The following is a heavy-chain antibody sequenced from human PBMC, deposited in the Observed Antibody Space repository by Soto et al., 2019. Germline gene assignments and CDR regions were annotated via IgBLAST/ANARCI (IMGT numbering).Heavy chain of an antibody. CDR2: ISGSGGTT. Sequence: EVQLLESGGGLVQPGDSLRVSCAASGFTFSTYAMNWVRQPPGKGLEWVSFISGSGGTTYYADSVKGRFTVSRDNSRNTLSLQMNSLRAEDTALYYCARSHSADSTDWYFDLWGRGPLVTVSS. V-gene: IGHV3-23*01. CDR1: GFTFSTYA. D-gene: IGHD4-17*01. J-gene: IGHJ2*01. CDR3: ARSHSADSTDWYFDL.